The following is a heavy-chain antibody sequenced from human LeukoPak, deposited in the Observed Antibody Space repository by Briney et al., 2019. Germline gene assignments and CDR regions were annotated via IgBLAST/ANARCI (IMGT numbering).Heavy chain of an antibody. D-gene: IGHD5-18*01. J-gene: IGHJ4*02. CDR2: INPSGGST. CDR1: GYTFTSYY. Sequence: ASVKVSCKASGYTFTSYYMHWVRQAPGQGLEWMGIINPSGGSTXXAQXXQXRVTMTRDTSTSTVYMELSSLRSEDTAVYYCARGGMVMSPFDYWGQGTLVTVSS. V-gene: IGHV1-46*01. CDR3: ARGGMVMSPFDY.